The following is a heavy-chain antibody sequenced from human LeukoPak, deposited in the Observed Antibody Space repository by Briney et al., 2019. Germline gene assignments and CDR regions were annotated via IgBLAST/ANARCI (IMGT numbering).Heavy chain of an antibody. CDR1: GFTFSNYG. D-gene: IGHD5-18*01. V-gene: IGHV3-30*02. CDR2: IHYDGSDK. J-gene: IGHJ4*02. CDR3: TKSYIYGFDY. Sequence: GGSLRLSCAASGFTFSNYGMHWVRQAPGKGLEWAAFIHYDGSDKYYADSVKGRFTISRDNSKNTLHLQMNSLNPEDMAVYYCTKSYIYGFDYWGQGTLVTVSS.